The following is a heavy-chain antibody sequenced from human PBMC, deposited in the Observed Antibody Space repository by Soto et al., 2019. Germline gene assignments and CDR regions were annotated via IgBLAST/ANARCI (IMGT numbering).Heavy chain of an antibody. CDR1: GGSTSSGGYY. CDR3: ARDAGVYYDSSGYSHWFDP. J-gene: IGHJ5*02. V-gene: IGHV4-39*02. CDR2: IYYSGST. Sequence: SETLSLTCTVSGGSTSSGGYYWSWIRQHPGKGLEWIGSIYYSGSTYYNPSLKSRVTISVDTSKNQFSLKLSSVTAADTAVYYCARDAGVYYDSSGYSHWFDPWGQGTLVTVSS. D-gene: IGHD3-22*01.